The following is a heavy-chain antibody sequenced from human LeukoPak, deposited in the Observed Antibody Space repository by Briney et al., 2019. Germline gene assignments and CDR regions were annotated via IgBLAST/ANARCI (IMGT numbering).Heavy chain of an antibody. V-gene: IGHV3-21*01. CDR3: ARDPHYDFWSGYCENYYYYGMDV. D-gene: IGHD3-3*01. J-gene: IGHJ6*02. CDR1: GFSFSSYS. CDR2: ISSSSSYI. Sequence: GGSLRLSCAASGFSFSSYSMNWVRQAPGKGLEWVSSISSSSSYIYYADSVKGRFTISRDNAKNSLYLQMNSLRAEDTAVYYCARDPHYDFWSGYCENYYYYGMDVWGQGTTVTVSS.